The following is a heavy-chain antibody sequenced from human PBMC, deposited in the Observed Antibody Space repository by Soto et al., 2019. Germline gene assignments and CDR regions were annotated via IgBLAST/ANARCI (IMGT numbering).Heavy chain of an antibody. J-gene: IGHJ4*02. D-gene: IGHD1-1*01. Sequence: QGPLVQSGAEVKKPWASVKVSCKGSGYAFTTYGITGVRQAPGQGLEWMGWISAHNGNTNYAQKLQGRVTVTRDTSTGTAYMELRSLRSDDTAVYYCARGRYGDYWGQGALVTVSS. CDR1: GYAFTTYG. CDR2: ISAHNGNT. CDR3: ARGRYGDY. V-gene: IGHV1-18*01.